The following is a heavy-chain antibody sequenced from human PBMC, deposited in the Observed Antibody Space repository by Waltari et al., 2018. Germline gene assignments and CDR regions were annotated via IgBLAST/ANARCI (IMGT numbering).Heavy chain of an antibody. CDR1: GFRFSSFA. Sequence: QVQLVESGGGVVQPGGSLRLSCAASGFRFSSFARHWVRQIPDKGVEWAAFISYDASYEYYVDAVKGRCTISRDNSNNILYLQINNLRPDDTAVYYCASGLRTVRGIMNIGFDYWGQGALVTVSS. CDR2: ISYDASYE. D-gene: IGHD3-16*01. V-gene: IGHV3-30*03. J-gene: IGHJ4*02. CDR3: ASGLRTVRGIMNIGFDY.